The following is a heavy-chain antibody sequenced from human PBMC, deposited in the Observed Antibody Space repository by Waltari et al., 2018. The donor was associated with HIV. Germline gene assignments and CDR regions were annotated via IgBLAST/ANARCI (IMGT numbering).Heavy chain of an antibody. CDR2: IIPIFGTA. J-gene: IGHJ4*02. Sequence: QVQLVQSGAEVKKSGSSVKVSCKASGGIFSRYGISWVRQAPGQGLEWMGGIIPIFGTANYAQKFQGRVTITADESTSTVYMQLSRLRSEDTAVYYCARRSSDCSRTSCPFDYWGQGTLVTVSS. CDR3: ARRSSDCSRTSCPFDY. D-gene: IGHD2-2*01. V-gene: IGHV1-69*01. CDR1: GGIFSRYG.